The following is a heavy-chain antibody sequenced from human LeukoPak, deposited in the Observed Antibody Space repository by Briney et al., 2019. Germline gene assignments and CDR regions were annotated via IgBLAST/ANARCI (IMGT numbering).Heavy chain of an antibody. CDR2: ISSGGSYI. D-gene: IGHD6-13*01. J-gene: IGHJ4*02. CDR3: ARATGPAAV. V-gene: IGHV3-21*01. CDR1: GFTFSGDY. Sequence: PGGSLRLSCAASGFTFSGDYMNWVRQAPGKGLEWVSSISSGGSYIYYADSVKGRFTISRDNARNSLYLQMNSLRAEDTAVYYCARATGPAAVWGQGTLVTVSS.